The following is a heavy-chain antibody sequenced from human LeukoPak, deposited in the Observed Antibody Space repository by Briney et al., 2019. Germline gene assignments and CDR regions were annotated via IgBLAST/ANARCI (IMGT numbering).Heavy chain of an antibody. CDR2: ISGSGGST. Sequence: GGSLRLSCAASGFTFSSYGMSWVRQAPGKGLEWVSAISGSGGSTYYADSVKGRFTISRDNAKNSLYLQMNSLRAEDTAVYYCARDPNMVVSYLFDYWGQGTLVTVSS. CDR1: GFTFSSYG. J-gene: IGHJ4*02. CDR3: ARDPNMVVSYLFDY. V-gene: IGHV3-23*01. D-gene: IGHD4/OR15-4a*01.